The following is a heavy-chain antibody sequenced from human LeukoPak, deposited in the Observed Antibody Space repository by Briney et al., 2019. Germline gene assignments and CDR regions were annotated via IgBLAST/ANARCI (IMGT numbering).Heavy chain of an antibody. CDR3: ARAPPGYRSGGSCPDLNDAFDI. J-gene: IGHJ3*02. D-gene: IGHD2-15*01. CDR2: IYYSGST. V-gene: IGHV4-39*07. Sequence: PSETLSLTCTVSGGSISSSSYYWGWIRQPPGKGLEWIGSIYYSGSTYYNPSLKSRVTISVDTSKNQFSLKLSSVTAADTAVYYCARAPPGYRSGGSCPDLNDAFDIWGQGTMVTVSS. CDR1: GGSISSSSYY.